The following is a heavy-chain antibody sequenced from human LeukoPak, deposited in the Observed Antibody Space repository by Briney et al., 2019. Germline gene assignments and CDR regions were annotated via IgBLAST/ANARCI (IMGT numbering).Heavy chain of an antibody. D-gene: IGHD3-3*01. Sequence: GGSLRLSCTASGFTFGDYAMSWFRQAPGKGLEWVGFIGSKAYGGTTEYAASVKGRFTISRDDSKSIAYLQMNSLKTEDTAVYYCTRGLIGDDFWSGYYPYYFDYWGQGTLVTVSS. CDR2: IGSKAYGGTT. V-gene: IGHV3-49*03. J-gene: IGHJ4*02. CDR1: GFTFGDYA. CDR3: TRGLIGDDFWSGYYPYYFDY.